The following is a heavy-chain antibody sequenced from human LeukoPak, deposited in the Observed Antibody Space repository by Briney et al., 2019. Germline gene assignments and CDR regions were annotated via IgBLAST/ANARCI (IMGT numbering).Heavy chain of an antibody. CDR1: GFSFSNYG. CDR3: ARDVDGYGEY. D-gene: IGHD5-24*01. Sequence: GGSLRLSCAASGFSFSNYGFHWVRQAPGKGLEWVSVIYSGGSTYYADSVKGRFTISRDNSKNTLYLKMNSLRAEDTAVYYCARDVDGYGEYWGKGTLVTVSS. CDR2: IYSGGST. J-gene: IGHJ4*02. V-gene: IGHV3-66*01.